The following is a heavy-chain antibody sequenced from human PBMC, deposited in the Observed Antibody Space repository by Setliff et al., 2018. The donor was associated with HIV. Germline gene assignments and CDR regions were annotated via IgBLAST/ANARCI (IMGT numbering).Heavy chain of an antibody. CDR1: GFTFSTYW. V-gene: IGHV3-7*01. J-gene: IGHJ6*03. CDR2: IQQDGDEI. Sequence: GSLRLSCAASGFTFSTYWMTWVRQAPGQGLEWVANIQQDGDEIYYLDSVKGRFTISRDNSKNTLFLQMNSLRAEDTAVYYCAREGTVRYGYYYYMDVWGRGTTVTVSS. D-gene: IGHD4-17*01. CDR3: AREGTVRYGYYYYMDV.